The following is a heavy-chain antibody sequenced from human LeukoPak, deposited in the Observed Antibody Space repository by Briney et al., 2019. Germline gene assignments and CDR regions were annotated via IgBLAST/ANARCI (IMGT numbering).Heavy chain of an antibody. CDR3: AGADFGYSYGRPDY. J-gene: IGHJ4*02. CDR1: GFTFRNYE. D-gene: IGHD5-18*01. V-gene: IGHV3-48*03. Sequence: GGSLRLSCAASGFTFRNYEMNWVRQGPGQGLEWVSYISSSGTTIYYADSVRGRFTISRDNAKNSVYLQMNSLTVDDTAVYFCAGADFGYSYGRPDYWGQGTLVTVSS. CDR2: ISSSGTTI.